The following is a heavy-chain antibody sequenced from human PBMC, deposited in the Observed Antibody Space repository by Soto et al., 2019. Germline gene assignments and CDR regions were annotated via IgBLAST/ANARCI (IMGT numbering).Heavy chain of an antibody. Sequence: QVQLVQSGAEVKKPGASVKVSCKGSGYTFTNNDINWVRQATGQGLEWMGWMNANTGNTGYAQKFQGRVTMTRDTCISTADMELSRLQSEDTAVYYCTRGRHSSSWYFDYWGQGTLVTVSS. CDR2: MNANTGNT. J-gene: IGHJ4*02. CDR1: GYTFTNND. V-gene: IGHV1-8*01. D-gene: IGHD6-13*01. CDR3: TRGRHSSSWYFDY.